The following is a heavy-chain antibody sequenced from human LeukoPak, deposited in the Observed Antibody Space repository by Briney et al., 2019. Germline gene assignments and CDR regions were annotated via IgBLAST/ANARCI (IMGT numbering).Heavy chain of an antibody. CDR1: GYTFTSYA. Sequence: ASVKVSCKASGYTFTSYAMHWVRQAPGQRLEWMGWINAGNGNTKYSQEFQGRVTISRDTSASTAYMELSSLRSEDMAVCYCAKDMDVGGYGSGSYFDYWGQGTLVTVSS. V-gene: IGHV1-3*03. CDR2: INAGNGNT. J-gene: IGHJ4*02. CDR3: AKDMDVGGYGSGSYFDY. D-gene: IGHD3-10*01.